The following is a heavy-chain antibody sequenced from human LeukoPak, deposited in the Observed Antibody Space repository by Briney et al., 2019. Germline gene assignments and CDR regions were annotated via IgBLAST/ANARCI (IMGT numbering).Heavy chain of an antibody. V-gene: IGHV1-8*03. D-gene: IGHD2-15*01. CDR2: MNPNSGNT. Sequence: ASVKVSCKAAGYTFTSYDINWARQATGQGPEWMGWMNPNSGNTGYAQKFQGRVTISRNSSTNTAYMELSSLRPEDTAVYYCARGGRDCSGGTCYRWFDPWGQGTLVTVSS. J-gene: IGHJ5*02. CDR1: GYTFTSYD. CDR3: ARGGRDCSGGTCYRWFDP.